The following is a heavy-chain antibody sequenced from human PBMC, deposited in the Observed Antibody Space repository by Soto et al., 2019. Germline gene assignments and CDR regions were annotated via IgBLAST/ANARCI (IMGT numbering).Heavy chain of an antibody. CDR1: GFTFSSYA. CDR2: ISGSGGST. D-gene: IGHD6-19*01. Sequence: GGSLRLSCASSGFTFSSYAMSWVRKAPGKGLEWVSAISGSGGSTYYADSVKGRFTISRDNSKNTLYLQMNSLRAEDTAVYYYAKDRYSGWIRFQFDYWGQGTLVTVSS. V-gene: IGHV3-23*01. CDR3: AKDRYSGWIRFQFDY. J-gene: IGHJ4*02.